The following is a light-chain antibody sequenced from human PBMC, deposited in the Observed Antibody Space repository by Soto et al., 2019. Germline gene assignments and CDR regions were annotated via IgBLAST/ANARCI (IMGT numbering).Light chain of an antibody. CDR1: SSNIGAEYD. V-gene: IGLV1-40*01. Sequence: QSALTQPPSVSGAPGQRVAISYTGSSSNIGAEYDVHWYQQLPGTAPKRLIYGDNNRPSGVPDRFSGSKSGTSASLAITGLQPEDEADYYCQSYDSSLTTFVFGTGTKSPS. CDR3: QSYDSSLTTFV. CDR2: GDN. J-gene: IGLJ1*01.